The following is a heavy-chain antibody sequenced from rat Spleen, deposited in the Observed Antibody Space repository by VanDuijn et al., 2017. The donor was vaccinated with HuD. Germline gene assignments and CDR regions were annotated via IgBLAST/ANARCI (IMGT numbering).Heavy chain of an antibody. J-gene: IGHJ2*01. CDR2: ISYDGSSS. Sequence: EVQLVESGGGSVQPGRSQKLSCAASGFTFSNYAMGWVSQAPTKGLEWVATISYDGSSSYYRDSVKGRFTISSDNAKSTLYLQMDSLRSEDTATYYCARQRAAIYPDYFEYWGQGVMVTVSS. D-gene: IGHD1-2*01. V-gene: IGHV5-29*01. CDR3: ARQRAAIYPDYFEY. CDR1: GFTFSNYA.